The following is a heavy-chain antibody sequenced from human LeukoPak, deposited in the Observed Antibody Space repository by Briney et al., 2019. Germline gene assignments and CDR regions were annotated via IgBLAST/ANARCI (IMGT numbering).Heavy chain of an antibody. CDR3: ARQEYSGRYYVY. Sequence: GESLKISCKGSGYSFSNYWISWVRQMPGKGLEWMGRIDPSDSYTNYSPSFQGHVTISADKSISTAYIQWNSLNASATAIYYCARQEYSGRYYVYWGQGTLVTVSS. CDR1: GYSFSNYW. D-gene: IGHD1-26*01. V-gene: IGHV5-10-1*01. J-gene: IGHJ4*02. CDR2: IDPSDSYT.